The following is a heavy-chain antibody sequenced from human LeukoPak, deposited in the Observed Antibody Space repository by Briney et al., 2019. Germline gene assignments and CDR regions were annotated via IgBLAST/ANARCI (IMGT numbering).Heavy chain of an antibody. J-gene: IGHJ4*02. V-gene: IGHV1-8*01. CDR1: GYTFTSYD. CDR2: MNPNSGNT. Sequence: ASVKVSCKASGYTFTSYDINWVRQATGQGLEWMGWMNPNSGNTGYAQKFQGRVTMTRNTSISTAYMELRSLRSDDTAVYYCAMTRGYYDILTGYPGTLDYWGQGTLVTVSS. D-gene: IGHD3-9*01. CDR3: AMTRGYYDILTGYPGTLDY.